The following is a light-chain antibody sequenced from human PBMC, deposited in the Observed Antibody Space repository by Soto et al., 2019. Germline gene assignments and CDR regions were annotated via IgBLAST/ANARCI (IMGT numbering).Light chain of an antibody. Sequence: QSVLTQPPSASGSPGQSVTISCTGTSSDVGGYNYVSWYQQHPGKAPKLMIYEVSKRPSGVPDRFSGSKSGNTASLTVSGLQAEDEADYCCSSYAGIYVFGTGTKLTVL. CDR2: EVS. V-gene: IGLV2-8*01. CDR1: SSDVGGYNY. J-gene: IGLJ1*01. CDR3: SSYAGIYV.